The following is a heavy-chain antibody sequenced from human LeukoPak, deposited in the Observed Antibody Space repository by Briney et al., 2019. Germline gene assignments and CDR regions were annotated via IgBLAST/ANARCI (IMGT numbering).Heavy chain of an antibody. D-gene: IGHD3-22*01. CDR2: ISGSGGST. Sequence: GGSLRLSCAASGFTFSSYAMSWVRQAPGKGLEWVSAISGSGGSTYYADSVKGRFTISRDNSKNTLYLQMNSLRAEDTAVYYCARDPPPYYYDSSGISNSEVFDYWGQGTLVTVSS. CDR3: ARDPPPYYYDSSGISNSEVFDY. J-gene: IGHJ4*02. CDR1: GFTFSSYA. V-gene: IGHV3-23*01.